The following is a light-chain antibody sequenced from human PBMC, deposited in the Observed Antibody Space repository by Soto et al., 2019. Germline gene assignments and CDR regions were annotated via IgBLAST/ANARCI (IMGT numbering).Light chain of an antibody. CDR3: SSYAGSNNPYV. J-gene: IGLJ1*01. CDR1: SSDVGGYNY. V-gene: IGLV2-8*01. CDR2: EVS. Sequence: QSVLTQPPSASGSPGQSVTISCTGTSSDVGGYNYVSWYQQHPGKAPKLMIYEVSKRPSGVPDRFSGSKSGNTASLTVSGLHAEDEADYYCSSYAGSNNPYVFGTGTKVTVL.